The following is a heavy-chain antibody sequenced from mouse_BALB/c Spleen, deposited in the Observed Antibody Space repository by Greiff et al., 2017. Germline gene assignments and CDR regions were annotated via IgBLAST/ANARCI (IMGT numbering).Heavy chain of an antibody. Sequence: DVQLVESGGGLVKPGGSLKLSCAASGFTFSSYAMSWVRQTPEKRLEWVASISSGGSTYYPDSVKGRFTISRDNARNILYLQMSSLRSEDTAMYYCASIYYDYDVKRVYAMDYWGQGTSVTVSS. D-gene: IGHD2-4*01. CDR3: ASIYYDYDVKRVYAMDY. V-gene: IGHV5-6-5*01. CDR1: GFTFSSYA. CDR2: ISSGGST. J-gene: IGHJ4*01.